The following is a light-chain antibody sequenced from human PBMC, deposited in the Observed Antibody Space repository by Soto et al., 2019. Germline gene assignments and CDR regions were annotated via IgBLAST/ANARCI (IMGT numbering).Light chain of an antibody. V-gene: IGLV2-14*01. CDR3: SSFTRTHTGV. J-gene: IGLJ3*02. Sequence: QSALTQPASVSGSPGQSITISCTGTSSDVGGYNYVAWYQQYPGKAPKLMIYEVSNRPSGVSNRFSGSKSGNTASLTISGLQAEYDADYYCSSFTRTHTGVFGGGTKLTVL. CDR1: SSDVGGYNY. CDR2: EVS.